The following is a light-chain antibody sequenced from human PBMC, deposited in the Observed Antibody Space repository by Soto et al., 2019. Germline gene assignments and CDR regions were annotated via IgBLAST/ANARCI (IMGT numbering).Light chain of an antibody. CDR1: QGISSY. V-gene: IGKV1-9*01. CDR3: LQVNSFPLS. CDR2: AAS. Sequence: IQLTQSPSSLSASVGDRVTINCRASQGISSYLAWYQXKQGKAPKXXIYAASTLQSGVPSRFTGSGSGTDFTITIASLQPEDCATYDGLQVNSFPLSFGGGTKVDIK. J-gene: IGKJ4*01.